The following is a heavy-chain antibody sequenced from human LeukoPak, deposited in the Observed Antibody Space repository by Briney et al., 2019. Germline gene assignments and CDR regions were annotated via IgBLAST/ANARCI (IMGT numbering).Heavy chain of an antibody. Sequence: PGGSLRLSCAASGFTFSDYYMSWIRQPPGKGLEWIGNIFYSGSTYYGPSLKSRLTISLDTSRNQFSLKLNSVTAADTAVYYCAKSNGYGLIDIWGQGTMVTVSS. CDR1: GFTFSDYY. CDR3: AKSNGYGLIDI. V-gene: IGHV4-59*12. D-gene: IGHD3-10*01. CDR2: IFYSGST. J-gene: IGHJ3*02.